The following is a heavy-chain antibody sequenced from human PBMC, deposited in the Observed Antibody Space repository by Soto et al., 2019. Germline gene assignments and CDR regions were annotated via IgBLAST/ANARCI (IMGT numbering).Heavy chain of an antibody. CDR3: ARHEEQLVVYFDY. Sequence: PSETLSLTCTVSGGSISSYYWSWIRQPPGKGLEWIGYIYYSGSTNYNPSLKSRVTISVDTSKNQFSLKLSSVTAADTAVYYCARHEEQLVVYFDYWGQGTLVTVPS. V-gene: IGHV4-59*08. CDR1: GGSISSYY. J-gene: IGHJ4*02. CDR2: IYYSGST. D-gene: IGHD6-6*01.